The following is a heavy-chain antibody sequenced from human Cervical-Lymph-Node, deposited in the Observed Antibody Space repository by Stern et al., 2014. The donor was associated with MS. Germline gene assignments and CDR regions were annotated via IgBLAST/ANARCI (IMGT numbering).Heavy chain of an antibody. CDR1: GFTFSSYG. CDR3: AKAKAPIVVVPAAPGDY. CDR2: ISYDVSNK. D-gene: IGHD2-2*01. V-gene: IGHV3-30*18. J-gene: IGHJ4*02. Sequence: VQLVESGGGVVQPGRSLRLSCAASGFTFSSYGMHWVRQAPGKGLEWAAVISYDVSNKYYADSVKGRFTISRDNSKNTLYLQMNSLRAEDTAVYYCAKAKAPIVVVPAAPGDYWGQGTLVTVSA.